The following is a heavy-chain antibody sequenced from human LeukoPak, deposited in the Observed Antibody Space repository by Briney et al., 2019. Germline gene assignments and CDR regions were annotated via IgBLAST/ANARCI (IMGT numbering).Heavy chain of an antibody. CDR2: IYYSGST. Sequence: PSETLSLTCTVSGGSLSSSSYYWGWLRQPPGRGLEWVGSIYYSGSTYYNPSLKSRVTISVDTSKNQFSLKLSSVTAADTAVYYCAKGGSGSYHYPFDYWGQGTLVSVSS. CDR3: AKGGSGSYHYPFDY. J-gene: IGHJ4*02. CDR1: GGSLSSSSYY. V-gene: IGHV4-39*07. D-gene: IGHD3-10*01.